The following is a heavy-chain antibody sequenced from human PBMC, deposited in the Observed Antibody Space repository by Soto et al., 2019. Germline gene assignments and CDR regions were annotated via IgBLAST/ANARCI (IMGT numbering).Heavy chain of an antibody. V-gene: IGHV3-74*01. CDR1: GFSVSVYW. Sequence: PCWSLGLACATCGFSVSVYWVHWARQDPGKGPEWLSRLNSAGSTIDYADSVKGRFTISRDNAKNTVYLQMNSLRVEETAVYYCARDREGDGDYKMDVWGQGATVTVSS. J-gene: IGHJ6*02. D-gene: IGHD4-17*01. CDR2: LNSAGSTI. CDR3: ARDREGDGDYKMDV.